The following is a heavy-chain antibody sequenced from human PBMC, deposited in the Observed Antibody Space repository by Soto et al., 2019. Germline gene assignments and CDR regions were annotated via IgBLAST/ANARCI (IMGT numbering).Heavy chain of an antibody. CDR2: IYYSGST. J-gene: IGHJ4*02. D-gene: IGHD1-26*01. Sequence: QVQLQESGPGLMKPSETLSLTCTVSGASVSSGSNYWSWIRQPPGQGLEWIGYIYYSGSTSYNPSLKSRVTISADTSKNQFSLKLSSVTAADTAVYYCARDYASRLGGSGNGFDYWGQGTLVTVSS. CDR1: GASVSSGSNY. V-gene: IGHV4-61*01. CDR3: ARDYASRLGGSGNGFDY.